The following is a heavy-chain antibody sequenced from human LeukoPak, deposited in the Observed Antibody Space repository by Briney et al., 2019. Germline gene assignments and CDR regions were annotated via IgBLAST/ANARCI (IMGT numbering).Heavy chain of an antibody. CDR1: GGSISSYY. CDR3: AREQEGSSGWYNWFDP. D-gene: IGHD6-19*01. V-gene: IGHV4-59*01. CDR2: IYYSGST. J-gene: IGHJ5*02. Sequence: PSETLSLTCTVSGGSISSYYWSWIRQPPRKGLEWMGYIYYSGSTNYNPSLKSRATISVDTSKNQFSLKLSSVTAADTAVYYCAREQEGSSGWYNWFDPWGQGTLVTVSS.